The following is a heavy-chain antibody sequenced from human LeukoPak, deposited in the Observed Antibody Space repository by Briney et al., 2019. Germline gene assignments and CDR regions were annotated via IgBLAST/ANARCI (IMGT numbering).Heavy chain of an antibody. CDR3: ARYCSSTSCHGDGAFDI. J-gene: IGHJ3*02. D-gene: IGHD2-2*01. CDR2: IYSGGST. CDR1: GFIVSTNY. Sequence: GGSLRLSCAASGFIVSTNYMSWVRQAPGKGLEWVSVIYSGGSTYYADSVKGRFTISRDNSKNTLYLQMNSLRAEDTAVYYCARYCSSTSCHGDGAFDIWGQGTMVTVSS. V-gene: IGHV3-53*01.